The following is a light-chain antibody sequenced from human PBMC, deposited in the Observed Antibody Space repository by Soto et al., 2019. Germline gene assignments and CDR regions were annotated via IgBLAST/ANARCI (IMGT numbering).Light chain of an antibody. Sequence: DIQMAQSPSSLSASLGDRVTITCRASQGIGVYLAWFQQKPGNVPRLLIYAASTLQSGVPSQFSGSGSGTDFTLTISSLQPEDVATYYCQEYNSAPLTFGGGTKVDIK. CDR1: QGIGVY. CDR2: AAS. V-gene: IGKV1-27*01. J-gene: IGKJ4*01. CDR3: QEYNSAPLT.